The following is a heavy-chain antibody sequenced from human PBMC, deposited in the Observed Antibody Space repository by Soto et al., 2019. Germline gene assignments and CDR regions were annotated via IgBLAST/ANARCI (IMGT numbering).Heavy chain of an antibody. D-gene: IGHD2-15*01. CDR1: GGTFSSYA. V-gene: IGHV1-69*13. CDR2: IIPIFGTA. Sequence: SVKVSCKAPGGTFSSYAISWVRQAPGQGLEWMGGIIPIFGTANYAQKFQGRVTITADESTSTGYMELSSLRSEDTAVYYCARSQGGSSSLDIYYYYYYGMDVWGQGTKVTVSS. J-gene: IGHJ6*02. CDR3: ARSQGGSSSLDIYYYYYYGMDV.